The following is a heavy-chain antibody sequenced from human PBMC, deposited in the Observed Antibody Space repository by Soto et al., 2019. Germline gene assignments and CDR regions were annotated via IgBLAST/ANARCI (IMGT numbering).Heavy chain of an antibody. Sequence: YGGSWISKHQGKGLEWIGEINHSGSTNYNPSLKSRVTISVDTSKNQFSLKLSSVTAADTAVYFCARTGYTSGWYKAAFDTWGHGPMVSV. J-gene: IGHJ3*02. CDR1: YG. CDR3: ARTGYTSGWYKAAFDT. CDR2: INHSGST. D-gene: IGHD6-19*01. V-gene: IGHV4-34*01.